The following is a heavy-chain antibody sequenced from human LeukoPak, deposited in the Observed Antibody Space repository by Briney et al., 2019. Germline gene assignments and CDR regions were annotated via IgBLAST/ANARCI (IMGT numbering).Heavy chain of an antibody. V-gene: IGHV3-73*01. CDR3: TRHSDAYCSRANCYVENFYGLDV. CDR2: IRSRANSYVT. CDR1: GFTFSGSA. D-gene: IGHD2-2*01. J-gene: IGHJ6*02. Sequence: GGSLRLSCAASGFTFSGSAMHWVRQASGKGLEWVGRIRSRANSYVTAYAASVTGRFIISRDDSGNTAYLQMNGLKTEDTAVYYCTRHSDAYCSRANCYVENFYGLDVWGQGTRVTVSS.